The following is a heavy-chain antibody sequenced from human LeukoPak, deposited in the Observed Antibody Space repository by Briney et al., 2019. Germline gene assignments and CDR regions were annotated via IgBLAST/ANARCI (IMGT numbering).Heavy chain of an antibody. V-gene: IGHV1-2*06. D-gene: IGHD6-6*01. J-gene: IGHJ4*02. CDR1: GYAFTDYY. Sequence: ASVKVSCKASGYAFTDYYMHWVRQAPGQGLEWMGRINHFSGATNYAQKFQGRVTMTSDTSISTAFMELSSLRSDDTAVYYCATDGVAAHKRDYWGQGTLVTVSS. CDR3: ATDGVAAHKRDY. CDR2: INHFSGAT.